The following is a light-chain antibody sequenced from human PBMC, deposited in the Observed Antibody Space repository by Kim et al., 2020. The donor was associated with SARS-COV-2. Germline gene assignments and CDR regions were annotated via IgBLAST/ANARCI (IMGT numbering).Light chain of an antibody. CDR2: AAY. V-gene: IGKV1-6*01. J-gene: IGKJ2*03. Sequence: SACVGDRVTIACRASQGIRNDLGWYQQKPGKAPKVLIYAAYRLQSGVPSRFSGSGSGTDFTLTISSLQPEDFATYYCLQDYGYPRSFGQGTKLEI. CDR3: LQDYGYPRS. CDR1: QGIRND.